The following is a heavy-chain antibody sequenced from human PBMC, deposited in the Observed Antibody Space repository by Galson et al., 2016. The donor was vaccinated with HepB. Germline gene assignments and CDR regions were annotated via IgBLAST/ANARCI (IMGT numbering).Heavy chain of an antibody. CDR2: IDWVGDK. Sequence: PALVKPTQTLTLTCTFSGFSLSAGQVCVSCIRQPPGKALEWLAPIDWVGDKYYSTSLKTRLSTSRDTSSNEVVLTMTNMDPVDTATYYCSRVVPPGGFDYWGQGTLVTVSS. J-gene: IGHJ4*02. CDR3: SRVVPPGGFDY. CDR1: GFSLSAGQVC. V-gene: IGHV2-70*13. D-gene: IGHD6-6*01.